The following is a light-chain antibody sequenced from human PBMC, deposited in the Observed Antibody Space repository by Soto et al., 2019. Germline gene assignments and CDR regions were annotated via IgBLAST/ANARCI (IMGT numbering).Light chain of an antibody. CDR3: NSYSSSTFYV. V-gene: IGLV2-14*01. Sequence: QSVLAQPASVSGSPGQSITISCTGSSSDIAGFNYVSWYQQYPGKAPKPLIYQVTSRASGVSHRFSGSKFGDTASLTISGLQPEDEAEYYCNSYSSSTFYVFGTGTKVTVL. J-gene: IGLJ1*01. CDR1: SSDIAGFNY. CDR2: QVT.